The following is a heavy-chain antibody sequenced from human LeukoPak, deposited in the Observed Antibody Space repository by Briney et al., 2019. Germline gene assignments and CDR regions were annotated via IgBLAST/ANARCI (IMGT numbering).Heavy chain of an antibody. CDR1: GGSFSGYY. CDR2: INHSGST. J-gene: IGHJ4*02. V-gene: IGHV4-34*01. Sequence: PSETQYLTCAVYGGSFSGYYWNWIRQPPGKGLEWIGEINHSGSTNYNPPLKSRVTISVDTSKNDFSLKLSSVTAADTAVFFCKQKTAYDILTGYYNERYFDYWGQRTLVTVSS. D-gene: IGHD3-9*01. CDR3: KQKTAYDILTGYYNERYFDY.